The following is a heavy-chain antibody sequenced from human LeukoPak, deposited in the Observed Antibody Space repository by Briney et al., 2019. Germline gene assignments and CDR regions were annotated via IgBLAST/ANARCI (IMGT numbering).Heavy chain of an antibody. CDR2: INHSGST. D-gene: IGHD3-10*01. CDR3: ARRITMVRGVGYYYGLDV. Sequence: SETLSLTCAVYGGSFSGYYWSWIRQPPGQGLEWIGEINHSGSTNYNPSLKSRVTISVDTSKNQFSLKLSSVTAADTAVYYCARRITMVRGVGYYYGLDVWGKGTTVTVSS. J-gene: IGHJ6*04. V-gene: IGHV4-34*01. CDR1: GGSFSGYY.